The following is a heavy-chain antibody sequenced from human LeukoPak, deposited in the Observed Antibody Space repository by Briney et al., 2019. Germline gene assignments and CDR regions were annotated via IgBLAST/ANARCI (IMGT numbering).Heavy chain of an antibody. CDR2: IWYDGSNK. Sequence: PGRSLRLSCAASGFTFSSYGMHWVRQAPGKGLEWVAVIWYDGSNKYYADSVKGRFTISRDNSKNTLYLQMNSLRAEDTAVYYCAKDYCSSTSCYTHYYYMDVRGKGTTVTVSS. CDR1: GFTFSSYG. V-gene: IGHV3-33*06. D-gene: IGHD2-2*02. J-gene: IGHJ6*03. CDR3: AKDYCSSTSCYTHYYYMDV.